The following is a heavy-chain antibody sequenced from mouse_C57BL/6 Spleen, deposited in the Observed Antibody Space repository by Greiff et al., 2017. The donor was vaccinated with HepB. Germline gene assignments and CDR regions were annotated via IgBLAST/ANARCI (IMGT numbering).Heavy chain of an antibody. D-gene: IGHD1-2*01. CDR3: AASLLRSFAY. J-gene: IGHJ3*01. CDR1: GYTFTSYW. CDR2: IDPSDSYT. Sequence: VQLQQPGAELVKPGASVKLSCKASGYTFTSYWMQWVKQRPGQGLEWIGEIDPSDSYTNYNQKFKGKATLTVDTSSSTAYMQLSSLTSEDSAVYYCAASLLRSFAYWGQGTLVTVSA. V-gene: IGHV1-50*01.